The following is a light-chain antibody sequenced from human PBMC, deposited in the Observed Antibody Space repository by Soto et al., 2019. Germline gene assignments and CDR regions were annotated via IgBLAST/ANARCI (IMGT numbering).Light chain of an antibody. CDR3: QQYNNWPPT. CDR2: GAS. CDR1: QSVSSN. Sequence: KGVSQAPGPLFVSLGGRNPHSCRASQSVSSNLAWYQQKPGQAPRLPIYGASTRATGIPARFSGSGSGTEFTLTISSLQSEDFAVYYCQQYNNWPPTFGQGTKVDI. J-gene: IGKJ1*01. V-gene: IGKV3-15*01.